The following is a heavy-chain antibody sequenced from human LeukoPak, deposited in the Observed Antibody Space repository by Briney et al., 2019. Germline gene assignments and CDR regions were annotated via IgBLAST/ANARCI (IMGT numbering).Heavy chain of an antibody. V-gene: IGHV3-30-3*01. CDR1: GFTFSSYA. J-gene: IGHJ6*02. CDR2: ISYDGSNK. D-gene: IGHD3-3*01. Sequence: GGSLRLSCAASGFTFSSYAMHWVRQAPGKGLEWVAVISYDGSNKYYADSVKGRFTISRDNSKNTLYLQMNSLRAEDTAVYYCGRDQSGGLDFWSGYQTNYYYGMDVWGQGTTVTVSS. CDR3: GRDQSGGLDFWSGYQTNYYYGMDV.